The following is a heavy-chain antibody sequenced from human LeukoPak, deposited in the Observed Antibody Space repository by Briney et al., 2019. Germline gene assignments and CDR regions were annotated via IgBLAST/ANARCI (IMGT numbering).Heavy chain of an antibody. CDR3: ARGFGPTY. Sequence: GESLKISCAASRFTFPNYEMHWVRQAPGKGLEWVSYISSSGNTIYYADSVKGRFTTSRDNAKNSLYLQMNSLRAEDTAVYYCARGFGPTYWGQGTLVTVSS. V-gene: IGHV3-48*03. J-gene: IGHJ4*02. CDR1: RFTFPNYE. D-gene: IGHD3-16*01. CDR2: ISSSGNTI.